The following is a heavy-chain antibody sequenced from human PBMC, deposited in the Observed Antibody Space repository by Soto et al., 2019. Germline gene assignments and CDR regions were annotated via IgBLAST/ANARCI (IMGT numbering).Heavy chain of an antibody. CDR3: AREITVTTYSGYFDY. CDR1: GGSISSYY. D-gene: IGHD4-17*01. CDR2: MYYSGST. J-gene: IGHJ4*02. V-gene: IGHV4-59*01. Sequence: SETLSLTCTVSGGSISSYYWSWIRQPPGKGLEWIAYMYYSGSTNYNPSLKSRVTISVDTSKNQFSLKLSSVTAADTAEYFCAREITVTTYSGYFDYWGQGTLVTVSS.